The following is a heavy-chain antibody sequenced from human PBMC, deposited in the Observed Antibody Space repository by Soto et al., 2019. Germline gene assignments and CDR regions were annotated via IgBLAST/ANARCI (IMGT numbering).Heavy chain of an antibody. D-gene: IGHD6-13*01. J-gene: IGHJ4*02. CDR3: ASLPGIAAAGYYFDY. CDR1: GGTFSSYT. V-gene: IGHV1-69*02. CDR2: IIPILGIA. Sequence: QVQLVQSGAEVKKPGSSVKVSCKASGGTFSSYTISWMRQAPGQGLEWMGRIIPILGIANYAQKFQGRVTITADKSTSTAYMELSSLRSEDTAVYYCASLPGIAAAGYYFDYWGQGTLVTVSS.